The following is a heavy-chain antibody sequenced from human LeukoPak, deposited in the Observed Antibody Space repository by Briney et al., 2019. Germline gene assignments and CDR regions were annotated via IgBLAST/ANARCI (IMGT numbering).Heavy chain of an antibody. CDR3: ARESMAGTLDY. CDR2: IYYSGST. D-gene: IGHD6-19*01. CDR1: GGSISSGGYY. Sequence: SETLSLTCTVSGGSISSGGYYWSWIRQHPGKGLEWIGYIYYSGSTYYNPSPKSRVTVSVDTSKNQFSLKLSSVTAADTAVYYCARESMAGTLDYWGQGTLVTVSS. J-gene: IGHJ4*02. V-gene: IGHV4-31*03.